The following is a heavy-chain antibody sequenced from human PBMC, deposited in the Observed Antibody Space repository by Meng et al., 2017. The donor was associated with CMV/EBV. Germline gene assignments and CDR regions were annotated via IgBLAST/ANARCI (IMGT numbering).Heavy chain of an antibody. CDR3: AFAPTYYYGMDV. V-gene: IGHV3-9*01. CDR2: ISWNSGSI. J-gene: IGHJ6*02. CDR1: GFTFDDYA. Sequence: SLMISCAASGFTFDDYAMHWVRQAPGKGLEWVSGISWNSGSIGYADSVKGRFTISRDNAKNSLYLQMNSLRAEDTALYYCAFAPTYYYGMDVWGQGTTVTVSS.